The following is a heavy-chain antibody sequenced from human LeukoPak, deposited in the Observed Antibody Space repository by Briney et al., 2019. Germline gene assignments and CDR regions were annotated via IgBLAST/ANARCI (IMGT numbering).Heavy chain of an antibody. V-gene: IGHV3-43*02. D-gene: IGHD5-24*01. J-gene: IGHJ4*02. CDR2: ISGDGGST. Sequence: PGGSLRLSCAASGFTFDDYAMHWVRQAPGKGLEWVSLISGDGGSTYYADSVKGRFTISRDNSKNSLYLRMNSLRTEDTALYYCANDRIRDGYNSWGQGTLVTVSS. CDR1: GFTFDDYA. CDR3: ANDRIRDGYNS.